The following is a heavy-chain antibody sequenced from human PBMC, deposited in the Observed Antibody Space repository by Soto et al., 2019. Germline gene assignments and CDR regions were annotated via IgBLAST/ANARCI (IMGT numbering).Heavy chain of an antibody. CDR2: IIPIFGTA. J-gene: IGHJ6*02. CDR3: ASIPKDYDFWSGYYQPAYYYYYGMDV. V-gene: IGHV1-69*06. D-gene: IGHD3-3*01. CDR1: GGTFSSYA. Sequence: SVKVSCKASGGTFSSYAISWVRQAPVQGLEWMGGIIPIFGTANYAQKFQGRVTITADKSTSTAYMELSSLRSEDTAVYYCASIPKDYDFWSGYYQPAYYYYYGMDVWGQGTTVTVSS.